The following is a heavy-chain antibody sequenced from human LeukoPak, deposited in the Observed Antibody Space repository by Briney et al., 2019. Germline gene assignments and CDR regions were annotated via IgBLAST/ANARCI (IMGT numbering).Heavy chain of an antibody. D-gene: IGHD1-26*01. Sequence: SETLSLTCTVSGGSISSGGYYWSWIRQHPGKGLEWIGYIYYSGSTYYNPSLKSRVTISVDRSKNQFSLKLNSVTAADTAVYYCARGPGGGSYSDAFDIWAKGQWSPSLQ. CDR1: GGSISSGGYY. V-gene: IGHV4-31*03. J-gene: IGHJ3*02. CDR2: IYYSGST. CDR3: ARGPGGGSYSDAFDI.